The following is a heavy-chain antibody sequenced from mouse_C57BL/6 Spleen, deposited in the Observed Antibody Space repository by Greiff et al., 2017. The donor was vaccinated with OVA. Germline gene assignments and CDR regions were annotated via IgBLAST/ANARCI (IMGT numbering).Heavy chain of an antibody. CDR3: ARGGKYSNFHYYAMDY. J-gene: IGHJ4*01. D-gene: IGHD2-5*01. CDR2: ISDGGSYT. V-gene: IGHV5-4*01. CDR1: GFTFSSYA. Sequence: EVHLVESGGGLVKPGGSLKLSCAASGFTFSSYAMSWVRQTPEKRLEWVATISDGGSYTYYPDNVKGRFTISRDNAKNNLYLQMSHLKSEDTAMYYCARGGKYSNFHYYAMDYWGQGTSVTVSS.